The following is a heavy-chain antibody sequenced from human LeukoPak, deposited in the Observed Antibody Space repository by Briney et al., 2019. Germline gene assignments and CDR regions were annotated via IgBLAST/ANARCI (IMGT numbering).Heavy chain of an antibody. CDR3: AKARPGLWFGEPPYFDY. V-gene: IGHV3-23*01. Sequence: GGSLRLSCAASGFTFSSCAMSWVRQAPGKGLEWVSAISGSGGSTYYADSVKGRFTISRDNSKNTLYLQMNSLRAEDTAVYYCAKARPGLWFGEPPYFDYWGQGTLVTVSS. CDR1: GFTFSSCA. J-gene: IGHJ4*02. CDR2: ISGSGGST. D-gene: IGHD3-10*01.